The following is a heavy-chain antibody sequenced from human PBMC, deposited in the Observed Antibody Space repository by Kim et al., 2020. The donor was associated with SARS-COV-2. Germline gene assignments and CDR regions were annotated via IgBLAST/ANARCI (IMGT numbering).Heavy chain of an antibody. CDR2: IFSRGAP. CDR1: GVSISGSTYY. D-gene: IGHD2-21*02. Sequence: SETLSLTCSVSGVSISGSTYYWAWIRQPPGKGLAWIASIFSRGAPYYMPSLKSRATISIDASKNLFSLDLASVTAADTAIYYCARLNLRDSRGHPLPFDIWSQETIVTVSS. CDR3: ARLNLRDSRGHPLPFDI. J-gene: IGHJ3*02. V-gene: IGHV4-39*02.